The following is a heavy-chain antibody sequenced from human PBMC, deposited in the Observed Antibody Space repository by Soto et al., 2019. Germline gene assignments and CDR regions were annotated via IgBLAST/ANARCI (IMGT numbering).Heavy chain of an antibody. D-gene: IGHD3-22*01. J-gene: IGHJ5*02. V-gene: IGHV4-59*01. Sequence: SETLSLTCTVSGCSINNYYWTWIRQSPGRGLEWIGYVYYTGSTNYNPSLKSRVTMSLDTSRNQFSLSLSSVTAADTAIYFCARYSPPKKSYDSNPGWYDPWGQGTLVTVSS. CDR2: VYYTGST. CDR1: GCSINNYY. CDR3: ARYSPPKKSYDSNPGWYDP.